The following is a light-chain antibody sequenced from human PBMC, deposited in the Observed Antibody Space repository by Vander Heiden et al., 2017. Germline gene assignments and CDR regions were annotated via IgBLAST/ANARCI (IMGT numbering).Light chain of an antibody. V-gene: IGKV1-33*01. CDR3: QQYDNLPIT. CDR2: DAS. Sequence: DIQMTQSPSSLSASVGDRVTITCQASQDISNYLNWYQQKPVKAPKLLIYDASNLETGVPSRFSGSGSGTDFTFTISILHPEDIATYYCQQYDNLPITFGQGTRLEIK. CDR1: QDISNY. J-gene: IGKJ5*01.